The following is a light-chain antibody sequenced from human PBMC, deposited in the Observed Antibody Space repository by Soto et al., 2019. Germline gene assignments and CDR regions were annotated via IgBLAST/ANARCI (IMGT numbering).Light chain of an antibody. CDR2: ATS. CDR1: RNVSIY. Sequence: TQVPSSPAASVGDRQNLTCRASRNVSIYLNWYQHKPGKSPTXLIHATSNLQIGVPSRFSGSGSGTDFTLTISSLEPEDFGTYYCQQSYKMPSFGQGTRLEIK. J-gene: IGKJ5*01. V-gene: IGKV1-39*01. CDR3: QQSYKMPS.